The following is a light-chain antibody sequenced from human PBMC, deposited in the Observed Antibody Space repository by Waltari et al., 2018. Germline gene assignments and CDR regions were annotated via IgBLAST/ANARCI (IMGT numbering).Light chain of an antibody. CDR3: HQFYVAPHT. J-gene: IGKJ2*01. CDR2: LAS. V-gene: IGKV4-1*01. Sequence: DIVMTQSPDSLAVSLGERATIHCKSSQPVLYSAKIKNSLAWYQQKPGQPPKLLIYLASTRESGVPDRFSGSGSGTDFTLTISSLQAEDVAVYYCHQFYVAPHTFGQGTRLVIK. CDR1: QPVLYSAKIKNS.